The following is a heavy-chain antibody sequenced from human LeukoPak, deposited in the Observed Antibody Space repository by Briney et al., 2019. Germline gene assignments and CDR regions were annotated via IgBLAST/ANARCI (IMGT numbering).Heavy chain of an antibody. D-gene: IGHD5-12*01. J-gene: IGHJ4*02. Sequence: PSETLSLTCTVSGGSISSYYWSWIRQPAGKGLEWIGRIYTSGSTNYNPSLKSRVTISVDTSKNQFSLKLSSVTAADTAVYYCAIPREGLRNLRAFDYWGQGTLVTVSS. CDR3: AIPREGLRNLRAFDY. CDR1: GGSISSYY. CDR2: IYTSGST. V-gene: IGHV4-4*07.